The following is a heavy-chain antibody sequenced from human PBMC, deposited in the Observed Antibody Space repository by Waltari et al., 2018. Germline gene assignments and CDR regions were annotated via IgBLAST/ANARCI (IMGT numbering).Heavy chain of an antibody. CDR1: GYTFTDYY. D-gene: IGHD2-15*01. V-gene: IGHV1-2*02. J-gene: IGHJ1*01. CDR2: INPNSGGT. CDR3: ARSEGYCSAGTCERFQH. Sequence: QVQLVQSGAEVKKPGASVKVSCKASGYTFTDYYMHWVRQAPGQGLEWMGWINPNSGGTNYAQKFQGRVTMTRNTSISTAYMELSRLRSDDTAVYYCARSEGYCSAGTCERFQHWGQGTLVTVSS.